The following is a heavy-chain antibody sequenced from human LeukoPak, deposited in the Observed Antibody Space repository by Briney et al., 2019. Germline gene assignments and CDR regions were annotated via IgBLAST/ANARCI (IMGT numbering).Heavy chain of an antibody. Sequence: PSETLSLTCAVYGGSFSGYYWSWIRQPPGKGLEWIGEIYHNGNTNYNLSLKSRVTISVDTSKNLFSLRLSSVNAADTALYYCARQPLYDTSGYGQFDYWGQGTLVTVSS. J-gene: IGHJ4*02. D-gene: IGHD3-22*01. CDR3: ARQPLYDTSGYGQFDY. V-gene: IGHV4-34*01. CDR2: IYHNGNT. CDR1: GGSFSGYY.